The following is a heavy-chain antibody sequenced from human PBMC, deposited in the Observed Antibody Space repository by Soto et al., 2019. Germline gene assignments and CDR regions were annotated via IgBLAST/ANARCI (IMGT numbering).Heavy chain of an antibody. Sequence: QVQLVESGGGVVQPGRSLRLSCEASGFTFSSYGIHWVRQAPGKGLEWVAVISHDGNKKYHADSVKGRFTISRDNSKNTLYLQMNSLREEDTAVYYCAKDRVSAAGYGMDVWGQGTTVTVSS. J-gene: IGHJ6*02. V-gene: IGHV3-30*18. CDR3: AKDRVSAAGYGMDV. D-gene: IGHD6-13*01. CDR2: ISHDGNKK. CDR1: GFTFSSYG.